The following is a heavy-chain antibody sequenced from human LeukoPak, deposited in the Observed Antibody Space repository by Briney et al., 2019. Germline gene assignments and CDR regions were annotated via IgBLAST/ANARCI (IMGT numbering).Heavy chain of an antibody. CDR2: TRNKANSYTT. J-gene: IGHJ5*02. CDR3: ARHRIPTRIAAAGSNWFDP. CDR1: GFTFSDHY. D-gene: IGHD6-13*01. V-gene: IGHV3-72*01. Sequence: GGSLRLSCTASGFTFSDHYMDWVRQAPGKGLEWVGRTRNKANSYTTEYAASVKGRFTISRDDSKNSLYLQMNSLKTEDTAVYYCARHRIPTRIAAAGSNWFDPWGQGTLVTVSS.